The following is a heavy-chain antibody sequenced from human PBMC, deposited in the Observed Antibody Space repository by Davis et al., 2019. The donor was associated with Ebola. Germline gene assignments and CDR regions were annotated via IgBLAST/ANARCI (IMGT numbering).Heavy chain of an antibody. CDR1: GFTFSSYA. J-gene: IGHJ2*01. V-gene: IGHV3-64*01. CDR3: ASQMTTVTPDWYFDL. CDR2: ISSNGGST. Sequence: GESLKISCAASGFTFSSYAMHWVRQAPGKGLEYVSAISSNGGSTYYANSVKGRFTISRDNSKNTLYLQMGSLRAEDMAVYYCASQMTTVTPDWYFDLWGRGTLVTVSS. D-gene: IGHD4-17*01.